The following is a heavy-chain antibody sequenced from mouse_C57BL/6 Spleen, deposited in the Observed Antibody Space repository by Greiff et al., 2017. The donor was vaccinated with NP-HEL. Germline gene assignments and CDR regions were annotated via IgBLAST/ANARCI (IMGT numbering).Heavy chain of an antibody. CDR2: ISYDGSN. CDR1: GYSITSGYY. V-gene: IGHV3-6*01. J-gene: IGHJ4*01. CDR3: ARDLLLEAMDY. D-gene: IGHD2-1*01. Sequence: DVKLQESGPGLVKPSQSLSLTCSVTGYSITSGYYWNWIRQFPGNKLEWMGYISYDGSNNYNPSLKNRISITRDTSKNQFFLKLNSVTTEDTATYYCARDLLLEAMDYWGQGTSVTVSS.